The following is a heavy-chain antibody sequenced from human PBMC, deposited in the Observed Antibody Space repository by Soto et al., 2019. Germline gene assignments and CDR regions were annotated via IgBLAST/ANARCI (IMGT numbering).Heavy chain of an antibody. CDR2: INPNSGGT. Sequence: GASVKVSCKASGYTFTDYYLHWVRQAPGQGLEWMGWINPNSGGTHYAQKFQGWVTMTRDTSITTAYMELNRLTSDDMAVYYCARDWGHYYGSGSFPSPHPSDIWGQGTLVTVSS. J-gene: IGHJ4*02. CDR3: ARDWGHYYGSGSFPSPHPSDI. V-gene: IGHV1-2*04. D-gene: IGHD3-10*01. CDR1: GYTFTDYY.